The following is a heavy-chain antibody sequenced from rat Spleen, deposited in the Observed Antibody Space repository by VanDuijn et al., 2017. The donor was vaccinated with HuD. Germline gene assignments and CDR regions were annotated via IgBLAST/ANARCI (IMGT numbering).Heavy chain of an antibody. Sequence: QVQLKESGPGLVKPSETLSLTCTVSGFSLTSYHVSWVRQSPGKGLVWMAIIWSDGNIGYNSALNSRLGFRRDTSKSQVFXXXDSXXXEDXXXYXXXRDXXXSSXXXWXXXWGQGT. CDR1: GFSLTSYH. CDR2: IWSDGNI. V-gene: IGHV2-32*01. J-gene: IGHJ3*01. CDR3: XRDXXXSSXXXWXXX. D-gene: IGHD1-1*01.